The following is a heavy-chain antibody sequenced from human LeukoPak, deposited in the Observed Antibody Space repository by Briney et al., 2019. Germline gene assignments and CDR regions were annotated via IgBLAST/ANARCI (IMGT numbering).Heavy chain of an antibody. V-gene: IGHV3-9*03. CDR3: AKGLGAARGTNAFDI. D-gene: IGHD6-6*01. CDR2: ISWNSGSI. J-gene: IGHJ3*02. CDR1: GFTFSSYE. Sequence: PGGSLRLSCAASGFTFSSYEMNWVRQAPGKGLEWVSGISWNSGSIGYADSVKGRFTISRDNAKNSLYLQMNSLRAEDMALYYCAKGLGAARGTNAFDIWGQGTMVTVSS.